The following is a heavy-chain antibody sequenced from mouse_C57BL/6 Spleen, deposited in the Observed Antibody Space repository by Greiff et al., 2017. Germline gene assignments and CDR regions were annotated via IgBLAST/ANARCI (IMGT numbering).Heavy chain of an antibody. D-gene: IGHD2-12*01. V-gene: IGHV1-81*01. J-gene: IGHJ3*01. CDR2: IDPRSGNT. Sequence: QVQLQQSGAELARPGASVKLSCKASGYTFTSYGIRWVKQRTGQGLEWIGEIDPRSGNTYYNVKFKGKATLTADKSSSTAYMELRSLASEASAVYFCAREGDYCYESGAYWGQGTLVTVSA. CDR1: GYTFTSYG. CDR3: AREGDYCYESGAY.